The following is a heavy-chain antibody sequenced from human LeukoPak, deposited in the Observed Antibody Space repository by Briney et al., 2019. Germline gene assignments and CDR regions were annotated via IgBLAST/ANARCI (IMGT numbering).Heavy chain of an antibody. CDR1: GFTFISYW. J-gene: IGHJ4*02. Sequence: PGGSLRLSCAASGFTFISYWMSWVRQAPGKGLEWVANIKQDGSEKYYVDSVKGRFTISRDNAKNSLYLQMNSLRAEDTAVYYCARDMTNFDYWGQGTLVTVSS. V-gene: IGHV3-7*01. CDR2: IKQDGSEK. D-gene: IGHD4-11*01. CDR3: ARDMTNFDY.